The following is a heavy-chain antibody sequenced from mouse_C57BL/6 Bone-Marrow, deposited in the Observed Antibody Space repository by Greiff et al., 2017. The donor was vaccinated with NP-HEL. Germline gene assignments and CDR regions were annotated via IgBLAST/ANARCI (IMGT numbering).Heavy chain of an antibody. V-gene: IGHV1-72*01. Sequence: QVQLQQSGAELVKPGASVKLSCKASGYTFTSYWMHWVKQRPGRGLEWIGRIDPNSGGTKYNEKFKSKATLTVDKPSSTAYMQLSSLTSEDSAVYYCARGITTVVARGFAYWGQGTLVTVSA. CDR2: IDPNSGGT. J-gene: IGHJ3*01. CDR1: GYTFTSYW. D-gene: IGHD1-1*01. CDR3: ARGITTVVARGFAY.